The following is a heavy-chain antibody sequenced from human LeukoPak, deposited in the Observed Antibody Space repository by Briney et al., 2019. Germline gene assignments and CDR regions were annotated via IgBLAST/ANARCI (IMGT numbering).Heavy chain of an antibody. D-gene: IGHD1-1*01. V-gene: IGHV3-33*01. CDR2: IWYDGSNK. J-gene: IGHJ2*01. CDR3: AWDYLDRYFDL. CDR1: GFTFSSYG. Sequence: GRSLRLSCAASGFTFSSYGMHWVRQAPGKGLEWVAVIWYDGSNKYYADSVKGRFTISRDNSKNTLYLQMNSLRAEDTAVYYCAWDYLDRYFDLWGRGTLVTVSS.